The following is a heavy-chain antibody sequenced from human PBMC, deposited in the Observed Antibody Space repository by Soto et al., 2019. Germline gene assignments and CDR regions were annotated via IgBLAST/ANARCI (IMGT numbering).Heavy chain of an antibody. Sequence: PSETLSLTCNVSGGSITSGGHYWSWIRQHPGKDLEWIGYIYYTGSTYYTPSLKSRVIISRDTSQNHFSLKLNSVTAADTAIYFCERETPGASLSYAFDISGRGTMVTV. CDR2: IYYTGST. J-gene: IGHJ3*02. D-gene: IGHD7-27*01. CDR3: ERETPGASLSYAFDI. CDR1: GGSITSGGHY. V-gene: IGHV4-31*03.